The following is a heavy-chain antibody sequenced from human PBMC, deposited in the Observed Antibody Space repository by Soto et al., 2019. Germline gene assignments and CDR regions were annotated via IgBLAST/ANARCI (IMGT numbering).Heavy chain of an antibody. J-gene: IGHJ5*02. Sequence: PGESLKISCKGSGYSFTSYWINWVRQMPGKGLEWMGRIDPSDSYTNYSPSFQGHVTISADKSISTAYLQWSSLKASDTAMYYCARRHSRSSAFDPWGQGTLVTVSS. CDR1: GYSFTSYW. D-gene: IGHD6-13*01. CDR2: IDPSDSYT. V-gene: IGHV5-10-1*01. CDR3: ARRHSRSSAFDP.